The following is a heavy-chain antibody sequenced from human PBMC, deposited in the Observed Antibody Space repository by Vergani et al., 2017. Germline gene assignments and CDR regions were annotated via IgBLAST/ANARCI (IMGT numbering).Heavy chain of an antibody. Sequence: QVQLQASGPGRVKPSQTLSLTCTMSGGSISAGYYFWSWIRQPAGKGLEWLGHISASGNASHSPSLKTRVSMSVDTSKNQFSLQLSSVTAADTAVYYCARDPLYSTTWPFLLLDMDVWGQGTTVTVSS. V-gene: IGHV4-61*02. CDR3: ARDPLYSTTWPFLLLDMDV. CDR2: ISASGNA. D-gene: IGHD6-13*01. CDR1: GGSISAGYYF. J-gene: IGHJ6*02.